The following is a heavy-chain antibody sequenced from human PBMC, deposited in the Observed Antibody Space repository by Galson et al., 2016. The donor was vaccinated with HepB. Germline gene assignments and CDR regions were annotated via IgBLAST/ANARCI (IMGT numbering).Heavy chain of an antibody. CDR2: ISSSVSYI. Sequence: SLRLSCAASGFTFRTYSMNWVRQAPGKGLAWVSVISSSVSYIYYADSVKGRFTISRDNAKNSLYLQMNSLRVEDTAVYYCARGGRTEETSLVYWGQGTLVTVSS. D-gene: IGHD1-14*01. CDR1: GFTFRTYS. V-gene: IGHV3-21*01. CDR3: ARGGRTEETSLVY. J-gene: IGHJ4*02.